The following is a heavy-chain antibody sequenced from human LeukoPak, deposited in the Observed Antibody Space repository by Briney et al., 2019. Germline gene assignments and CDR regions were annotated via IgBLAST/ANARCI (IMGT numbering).Heavy chain of an antibody. V-gene: IGHV4-59*01. Sequence: KPSETLSLACTVSGGSISSYYWSWIRQPPGKGLEWIGYIYYSGSTNYNPSLKSRVTISVDTSKNQFSLKLSSVTAADTAVYYCARYGYSSSWYYFDYWGQGTLVTVSS. D-gene: IGHD6-13*01. CDR1: GGSISSYY. J-gene: IGHJ4*02. CDR3: ARYGYSSSWYYFDY. CDR2: IYYSGST.